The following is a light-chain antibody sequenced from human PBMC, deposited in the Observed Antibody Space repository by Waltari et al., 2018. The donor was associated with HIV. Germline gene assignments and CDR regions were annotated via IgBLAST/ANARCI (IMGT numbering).Light chain of an antibody. CDR2: RND. CDR1: NAIVGRNY. CDR3: VAWDDSLSGFA. Sequence: QSVLPQPPSASGTLRQRVPISCPGSNAIVGRNYVARYQQVPGTAPKQLIYRNDQRRSGVPDRFSASKSGASASLSISGLRSEDEADYYCVAWDDSLSGFAFGTGTKVTVL. J-gene: IGLJ1*01. V-gene: IGLV1-47*01.